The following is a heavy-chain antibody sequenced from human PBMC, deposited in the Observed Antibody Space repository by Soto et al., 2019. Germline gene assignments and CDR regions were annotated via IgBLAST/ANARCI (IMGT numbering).Heavy chain of an antibody. J-gene: IGHJ4*02. CDR1: GFTFSSYG. CDR2: IWYDGSNK. D-gene: IGHD1-26*01. V-gene: IGHV3-33*01. CDR3: ARVSEGGSYYGGLDY. Sequence: QVQLVESGGGVVQPGRSLRLSCAASGFTFSSYGMHWVRQAPGKGLEWVAVIWYDGSNKYYADSVKGRFTISRDNSKNTLYLKMNSLGAEDTAVYYCARVSEGGSYYGGLDYWGQGTLVTVSS.